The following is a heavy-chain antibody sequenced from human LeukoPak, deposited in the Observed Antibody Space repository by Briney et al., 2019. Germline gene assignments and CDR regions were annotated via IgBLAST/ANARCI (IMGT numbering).Heavy chain of an antibody. D-gene: IGHD2-15*01. CDR3: ARDGVVAATPGYYYYYGMDV. CDR2: INPSGGST. V-gene: IGHV1-46*01. J-gene: IGHJ6*02. CDR1: GYTFTSHY. Sequence: ASVKVSCKASGYTFTSHYMHWVRQAPGQGLEWMGIINPSGGSTSYAQKFQGRVTMTRDTSTSTVYMELSSLRSEDTAVYYCARDGVVAATPGYYYYYGMDVWGQGTTVTVSS.